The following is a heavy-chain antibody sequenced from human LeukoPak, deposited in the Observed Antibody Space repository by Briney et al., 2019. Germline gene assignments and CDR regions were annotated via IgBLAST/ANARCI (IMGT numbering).Heavy chain of an antibody. CDR3: AKAPGYNCY. CDR2: ISGSGGST. D-gene: IGHD1-14*01. V-gene: IGHV3-23*01. J-gene: IGHJ4*02. CDR1: GFTFSSYV. Sequence: GGSLRLSCAASGFTFSSYVMSWVRQAPGRGLEWVSGISGSGGSTYYADSVKGRFTITRDNSKNTLYLQMNSLRAEDTAVYYCAKAPGYNCYWGQGTLVTVSS.